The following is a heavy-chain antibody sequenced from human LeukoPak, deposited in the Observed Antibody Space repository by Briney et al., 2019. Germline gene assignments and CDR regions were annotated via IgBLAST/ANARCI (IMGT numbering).Heavy chain of an antibody. D-gene: IGHD4-17*01. Sequence: GGSLRLSCAASGFGFSSFGMHWVRQAPGKGLEWVTSIRYDGSRKHYTDSVKGRFTISRDNSKNTLYLQMNSLRDEDTAVYYCEKDYGDFGDSSSYLDHWGQGTLVTVSS. V-gene: IGHV3-30*02. CDR2: IRYDGSRK. CDR3: EKDYGDFGDSSSYLDH. CDR1: GFGFSSFG. J-gene: IGHJ4*02.